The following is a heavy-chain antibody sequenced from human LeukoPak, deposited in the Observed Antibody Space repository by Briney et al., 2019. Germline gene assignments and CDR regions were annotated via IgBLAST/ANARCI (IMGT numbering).Heavy chain of an antibody. J-gene: IGHJ4*02. V-gene: IGHV1-2*02. Sequence: ASVKVSCKASGYTFTGYYIHWVLQAPGQGLEWMGWINTNSGGTNYAQKFQGRVTLTRDTSISTAYMDLSRLRSDDTAVYYCARDLGDGYNYFGYWGQGTLVTVSS. CDR1: GYTFTGYY. CDR3: ARDLGDGYNYFGY. D-gene: IGHD5-24*01. CDR2: INTNSGGT.